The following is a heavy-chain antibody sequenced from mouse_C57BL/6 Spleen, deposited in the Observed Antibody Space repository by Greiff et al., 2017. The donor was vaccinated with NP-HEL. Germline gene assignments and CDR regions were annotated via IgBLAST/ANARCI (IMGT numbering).Heavy chain of an antibody. J-gene: IGHJ4*01. CDR1: GYTFTSYG. D-gene: IGHD1-1*01. CDR3: AKITTVVAPHAMDY. V-gene: IGHV1-81*01. Sequence: QVQLQRSGAELARPGASVKLSCKASGYTFTSYGISWVKQRTGQGLEWIGEIYPRSGNTYYNEKFKGKATLTADKSSSTAYMELRSLTSEDSAVYFCAKITTVVAPHAMDYWGQGTSVTVSS. CDR2: IYPRSGNT.